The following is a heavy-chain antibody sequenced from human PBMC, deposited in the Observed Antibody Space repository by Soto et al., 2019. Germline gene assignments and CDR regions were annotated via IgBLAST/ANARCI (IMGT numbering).Heavy chain of an antibody. CDR2: ISYDGSNK. J-gene: IGHJ6*02. CDR3: VKDGSSGWPYYYGLDV. V-gene: IGHV3-30*18. Sequence: QVQLVESGGGVVQPGRSLRLSCAASGFTFSSYRMHWVRQAPGKGLEWVAVISYDGSNKYFADAEKRRFTISRDNSKNTLYLQMSSLRAEDTAVYYCVKDGSSGWPYYYGLDVWGPGTTGTVSS. D-gene: IGHD6-19*01. CDR1: GFTFSSYR.